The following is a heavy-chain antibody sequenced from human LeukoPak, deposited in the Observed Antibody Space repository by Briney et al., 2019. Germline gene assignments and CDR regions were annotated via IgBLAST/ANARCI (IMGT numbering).Heavy chain of an antibody. CDR1: GGSINIISYY. V-gene: IGHV4-39*01. Sequence: PSETLFLTCTVSGGSINIISYYWGWIRQPPGKGLEWIGSIYYSGSTYYNPSLKSRVTMSVDTSKNQFSLKLTSVTAADTSMYYCVRHKDGSSNFDYWGQGALVTVSS. CDR2: IYYSGST. J-gene: IGHJ4*01. D-gene: IGHD1-26*01. CDR3: VRHKDGSSNFDY.